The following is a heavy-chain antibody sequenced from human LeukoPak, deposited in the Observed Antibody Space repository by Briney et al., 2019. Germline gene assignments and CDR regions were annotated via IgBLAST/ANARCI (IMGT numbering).Heavy chain of an antibody. D-gene: IGHD2-15*01. CDR3: ARPGGYCSGGSCYSLWDTAMAASFDY. CDR2: ISSSSSYI. V-gene: IGHV3-21*01. J-gene: IGHJ4*02. Sequence: GGSLRLSCAASGFTFSSYSMNWVRQAPGKGLEWVSSISSSSSYIYYADSVKGRFTISRDNAKNSLYLQMNSLRAEDTAVYYCARPGGYCSGGSCYSLWDTAMAASFDYWGQGTLVSVSS. CDR1: GFTFSSYS.